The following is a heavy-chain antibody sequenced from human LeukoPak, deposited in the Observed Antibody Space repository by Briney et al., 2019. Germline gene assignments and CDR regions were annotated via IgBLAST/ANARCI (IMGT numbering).Heavy chain of an antibody. D-gene: IGHD5-18*01. Sequence: ASVKVSCKASGYSFTDYYIHWVRQAPGQGLEWMGWINPNSGSTNYVQRFRGRVTMTSDTSISTVYVDLSRLTADDTAGYFCARPGVTPDTNWFDSWGQGTLVTVSS. CDR2: INPNSGST. V-gene: IGHV1-2*02. J-gene: IGHJ5*01. CDR3: ARPGVTPDTNWFDS. CDR1: GYSFTDYY.